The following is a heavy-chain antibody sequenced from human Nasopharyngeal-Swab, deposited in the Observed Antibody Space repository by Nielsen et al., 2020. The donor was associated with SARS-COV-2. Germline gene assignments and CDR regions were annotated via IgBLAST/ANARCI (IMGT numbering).Heavy chain of an antibody. V-gene: IGHV1-2*06. CDR1: GYTFTDYY. CDR2: INPNSGDT. CDR3: ARDDGDVPGITGSGPPGGY. D-gene: IGHD6-13*01. J-gene: IGHJ4*02. Sequence: ASVKVSCKASGYTFTDYYMYWVRQAPGQGLEWMGRINPNSGDTKYAQKFQGRVTVTRDKSINTAYMELSSLGSDDTAMYYCARDDGDVPGITGSGPPGGYWGQGTLVTVSS.